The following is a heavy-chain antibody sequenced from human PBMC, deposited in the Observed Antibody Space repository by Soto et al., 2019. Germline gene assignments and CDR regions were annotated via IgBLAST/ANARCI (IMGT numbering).Heavy chain of an antibody. CDR3: VREPVEYCGDDCYGRGWFDP. D-gene: IGHD2-21*02. J-gene: IGHJ5*02. CDR1: GFTFSDYS. Sequence: GGSLRLSCAACGFTFSDYSMNWVHQAPGKGLEWLSYINGGSTAKYYADSVKGRFTISRDNSKNTLYLEMNSLRAEDTGIYFCVREPVEYCGDDCYGRGWFDPWGQGTLVTVSS. CDR2: INGGSTAK. V-gene: IGHV3-48*01.